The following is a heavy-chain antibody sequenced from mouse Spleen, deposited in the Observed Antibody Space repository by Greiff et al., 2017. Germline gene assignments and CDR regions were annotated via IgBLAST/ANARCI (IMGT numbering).Heavy chain of an antibody. Sequence: VQLQESGPELVKPGASVKISCKASGYTFTDYYINWVKQRPGQGLEWIGWIFPGSGSTYYNEKFKGKATLTVDKSSSTAYMLLSSLTSEDSAVYVCARTDYRYDEGFDYWGQGTTLTVSS. CDR2: IFPGSGST. J-gene: IGHJ2*01. V-gene: IGHV1-75*01. CDR1: GYTFTDYY. CDR3: ARTDYRYDEGFDY. D-gene: IGHD2-14*01.